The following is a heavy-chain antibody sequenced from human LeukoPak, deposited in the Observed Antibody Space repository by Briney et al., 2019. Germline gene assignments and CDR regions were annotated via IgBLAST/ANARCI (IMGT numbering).Heavy chain of an antibody. V-gene: IGHV4-59*01. Sequence: SEALSLTCTVSGGSISSYYWSWIRQPPGKGLEWIGYIYYSGSTNYNPSLKSRVTISVDTSKNQFSLKLSSVTAADTAVYYCARSPGVVPAAPRDYYFDYWGQGTLVTVSS. CDR1: GGSISSYY. CDR3: ARSPGVVPAAPRDYYFDY. J-gene: IGHJ4*02. CDR2: IYYSGST. D-gene: IGHD2-2*01.